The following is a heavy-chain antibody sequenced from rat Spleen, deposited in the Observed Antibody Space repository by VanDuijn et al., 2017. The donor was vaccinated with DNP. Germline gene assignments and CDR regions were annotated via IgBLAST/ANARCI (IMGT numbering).Heavy chain of an antibody. CDR2: ITSSGGST. Sequence: EVQLVESGGDLVQPGRSLKLSCVASGFTFNNYWMTWIRQVPGKGLEWVASITSSGGSTYYPDSVKGRFIISRDNAKATLNLQMDSLRSEDTATYYCVTRGKYGGYDYWGQGVMVTVSS. D-gene: IGHD1-11*01. V-gene: IGHV5-31*01. CDR3: VTRGKYGGYDY. CDR1: GFTFNNYW. J-gene: IGHJ2*01.